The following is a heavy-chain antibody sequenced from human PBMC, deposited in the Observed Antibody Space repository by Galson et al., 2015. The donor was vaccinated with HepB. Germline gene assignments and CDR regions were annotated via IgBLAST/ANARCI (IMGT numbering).Heavy chain of an antibody. Sequence: SLRLSCAASGFTFNSYAMHWVRQAPGKGLEWVAVISYDGSNKCYADSVKGRFTISRDNSKNTLYLQMNSLRAEDTAVYYCARESGEMATMRYFDYWGQGTLVTVSS. CDR3: ARESGEMATMRYFDY. J-gene: IGHJ4*02. CDR1: GFTFNSYA. V-gene: IGHV3-30-3*01. CDR2: ISYDGSNK. D-gene: IGHD5-24*01.